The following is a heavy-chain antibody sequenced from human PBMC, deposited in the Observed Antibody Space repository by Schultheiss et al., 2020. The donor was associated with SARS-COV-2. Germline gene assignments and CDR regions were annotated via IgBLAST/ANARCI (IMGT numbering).Heavy chain of an antibody. CDR1: GGSFSGYY. D-gene: IGHD2-15*01. J-gene: IGHJ6*02. Sequence: SETLSLTCAVYGGSFSGYYWSWIRQPPGKGLEWIGEINHSGSTNYNPSLKSRVTISVDTSKNQFSLKLSSVTAADTAVYYCARVPTDYLCSGGSCYSTYYYGMDVWGQGTTVTVSS. CDR2: INHSGST. CDR3: ARVPTDYLCSGGSCYSTYYYGMDV. V-gene: IGHV4-34*01.